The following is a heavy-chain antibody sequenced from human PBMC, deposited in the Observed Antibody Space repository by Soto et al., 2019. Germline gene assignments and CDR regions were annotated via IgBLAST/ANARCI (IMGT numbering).Heavy chain of an antibody. CDR2: IYYTEST. D-gene: IGHD2-2*01. Sequence: SETLSLTCTVSGGSISSTSTHWGWIRQPPGKGLEWIGNIYYTESTYYNPSLKSRVTISVDTSKNQFSLNLNSVTAADTAVYYCATYSTIWGWLDPWGQGTLVTVSS. V-gene: IGHV4-39*01. J-gene: IGHJ5*02. CDR1: GGSISSTSTH. CDR3: ATYSTIWGWLDP.